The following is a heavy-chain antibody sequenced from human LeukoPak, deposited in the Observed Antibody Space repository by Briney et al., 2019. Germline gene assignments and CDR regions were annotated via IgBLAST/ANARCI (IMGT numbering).Heavy chain of an antibody. V-gene: IGHV4-61*02. Sequence: PSETLSLTCTVSGGSISSGSYFWSWIRQPAGKGLEWIGRINTSGSTNYNPSLKSRVTMSVDTSKNQFSLKLSSVTAADTAVYYCARALDFDWLLNAFDIWGQGTMVTVSS. J-gene: IGHJ3*02. CDR3: ARALDFDWLLNAFDI. CDR1: GGSISSGSYF. CDR2: INTSGST. D-gene: IGHD3-9*01.